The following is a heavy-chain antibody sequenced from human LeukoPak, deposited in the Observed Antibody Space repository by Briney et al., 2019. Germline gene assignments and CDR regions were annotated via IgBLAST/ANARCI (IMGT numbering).Heavy chain of an antibody. Sequence: GGSLRLSCAASGFTFSSYAMSWVRQAPGKGLEWVSAISGSGGSTYYADSVKGRFTISRDNSNNTLYLQMNSLRAEDTAVYYCRKTRITMIVVVTPAPIDYWGQGTLVTVSS. CDR1: GFTFSSYA. CDR2: ISGSGGST. V-gene: IGHV3-23*01. D-gene: IGHD3-22*01. J-gene: IGHJ4*02. CDR3: RKTRITMIVVVTPAPIDY.